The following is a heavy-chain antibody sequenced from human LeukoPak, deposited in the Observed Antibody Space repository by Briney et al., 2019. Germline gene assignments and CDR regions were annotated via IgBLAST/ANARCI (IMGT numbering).Heavy chain of an antibody. CDR3: ASRYAY. D-gene: IGHD3-9*01. J-gene: IGHJ4*02. Sequence: GGSLRLSCAASGFTFSGHAMHWVRQAPGKGLEYVSAISSNGDSTFYANSVKGRFTISRDNSKNTLYLQMDSLRAEDMAVYYCASRYAYWGQGTLVTVSS. CDR2: ISSNGDST. CDR1: GFTFSGHA. V-gene: IGHV3-64*01.